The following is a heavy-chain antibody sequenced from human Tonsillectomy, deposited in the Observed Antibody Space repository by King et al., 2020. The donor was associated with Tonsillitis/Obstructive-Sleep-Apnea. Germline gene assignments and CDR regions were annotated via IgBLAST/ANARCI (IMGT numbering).Heavy chain of an antibody. CDR1: GYTFTSYG. V-gene: IGHV1-18*01. D-gene: IGHD3-3*01. Sequence: VQLVQSGAEVKKPGASVKVSCKASGYTFTSYGISWVRQALGQGLEWMGWISAYNGNTNYAQKLQGRVTMTTDTSTSTAYMELRSLRSDDTAVYYCARDGDDFWSGYTDYYYYYMDVWGKGTTVTVSS. CDR3: ARDGDDFWSGYTDYYYYYMDV. J-gene: IGHJ6*03. CDR2: ISAYNGNT.